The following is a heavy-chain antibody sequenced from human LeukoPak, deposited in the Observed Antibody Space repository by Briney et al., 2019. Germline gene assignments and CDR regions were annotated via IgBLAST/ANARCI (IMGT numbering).Heavy chain of an antibody. Sequence: GGSLRLSCAASGFTFSSYYMSWVRQAPGKGLQWVANIKQDGGEKNYVDSVKGRFTISRDNSKNTLYLQMNSLRAEDTAVYYCAREAMVTLDVWGQGTTVTVSS. CDR1: GFTFSSYY. J-gene: IGHJ6*02. CDR3: AREAMVTLDV. D-gene: IGHD2-21*02. V-gene: IGHV3-7*01. CDR2: IKQDGGEK.